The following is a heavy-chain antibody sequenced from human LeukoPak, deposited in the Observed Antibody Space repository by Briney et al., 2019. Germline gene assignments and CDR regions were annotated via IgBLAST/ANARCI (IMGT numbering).Heavy chain of an antibody. CDR1: GFIFNSYW. CDR3: ALSRTLDY. J-gene: IGHJ4*02. V-gene: IGHV3-7*01. CDR2: IKQDGSEK. Sequence: GGSLRLSCAASGFIFNSYWMSWVRQAPGKGLEWVANIKQDGSEKYYVDSVKGRFTISRDNAKNSLYLQMNSLRAEDTAVYYCALSRTLDYWGQGTLVTVSS.